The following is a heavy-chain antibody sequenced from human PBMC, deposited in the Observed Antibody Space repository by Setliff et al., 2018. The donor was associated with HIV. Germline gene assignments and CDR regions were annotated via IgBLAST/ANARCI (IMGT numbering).Heavy chain of an antibody. Sequence: GGSLRLSCAAFGSGYSTFDMDWVRQTPGKGLEWVADVSPDGYEKRYADFVKGRFTVSRDNAKNTLYLQMNSLRAEDTAVYYCARARGTNWPFDYWGQGTLVTVSS. D-gene: IGHD1-1*01. CDR3: ARARGTNWPFDY. CDR2: VSPDGYEK. CDR1: GSGYSTFD. J-gene: IGHJ4*02. V-gene: IGHV3-33*08.